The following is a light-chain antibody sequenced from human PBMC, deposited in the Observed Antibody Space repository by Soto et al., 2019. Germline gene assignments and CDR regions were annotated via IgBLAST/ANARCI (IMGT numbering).Light chain of an antibody. V-gene: IGKV1-5*01. CDR3: QQHWTFSKT. CDR2: DAS. J-gene: IGKJ1*01. CDR1: QNLGTD. Sequence: DVQLTQSPSTLSAFVGDSVTITCRASQNLGTDLAWYQQKPGQAPKLLIHDASHLQDGAPSRVRGTGIGRKFTLTITKPQPDDFAAYLLQQHWTFSKTFGQGTRLEIK.